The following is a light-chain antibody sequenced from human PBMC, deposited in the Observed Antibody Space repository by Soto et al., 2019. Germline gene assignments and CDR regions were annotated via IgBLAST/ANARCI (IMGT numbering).Light chain of an antibody. V-gene: IGKV3-20*01. CDR3: QQYGSSPPYT. J-gene: IGKJ2*01. Sequence: EIVLTQSPDTLSLTPGDRATLSCRASQSLRRTYLAWYQQRPGQPPRVLMYDSSTRAAGIPDRFSGSGSGTHFTLTISRLEPEDFAVYYCQQYGSSPPYTFGQGTKLENK. CDR2: DSS. CDR1: QSLRRTY.